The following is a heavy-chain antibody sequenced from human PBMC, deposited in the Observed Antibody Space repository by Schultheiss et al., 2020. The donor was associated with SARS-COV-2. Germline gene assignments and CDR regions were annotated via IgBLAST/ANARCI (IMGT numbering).Heavy chain of an antibody. Sequence: GGSLRLSCAASGFTFSSYSMNWVRQAPGKGLEWVSYISSSSSTIYYADSVKGRFTISRDNAKNSLYLQMNSLRAEDTAVYYCARGRPYYYDPWGYYYYYMDVWGKGTTVTVSS. CDR1: GFTFSSYS. CDR2: ISSSSSTI. J-gene: IGHJ6*03. V-gene: IGHV3-48*01. D-gene: IGHD3-22*01. CDR3: ARGRPYYYDPWGYYYYYMDV.